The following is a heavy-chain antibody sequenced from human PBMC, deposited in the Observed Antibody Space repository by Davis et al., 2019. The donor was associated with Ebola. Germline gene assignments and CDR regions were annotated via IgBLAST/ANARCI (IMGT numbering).Heavy chain of an antibody. CDR1: GFTVSSNY. V-gene: IGHV3-53*01. D-gene: IGHD2/OR15-2a*01. Sequence: PGGSLRLSCAASGFTVSSNYMSWVRQAPGKELEWVSLIYSGGSTYYADSVKGRFTISRDNSKNTLYLQMNSLRADDTAVYYCARDPLIIGDATTDSWGQGTLVTVSS. CDR2: IYSGGST. CDR3: ARDPLIIGDATTDS. J-gene: IGHJ5*01.